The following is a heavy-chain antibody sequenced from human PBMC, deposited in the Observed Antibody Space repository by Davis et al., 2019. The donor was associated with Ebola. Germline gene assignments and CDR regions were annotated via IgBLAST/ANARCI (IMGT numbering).Heavy chain of an antibody. CDR1: GYTLTELS. CDR3: ATYRWGGDLDY. D-gene: IGHD3-16*01. Sequence: ASVKVSCKVSGYTLTELSMHWVRQAPGKGLEWMGGFDPEQTETIYAQRFKGRVTMTEDTSTDTAYMELSSLRSDDTAVYYCATYRWGGDLDYWGQGTLVSVSS. CDR2: FDPEQTET. V-gene: IGHV1-24*01. J-gene: IGHJ4*02.